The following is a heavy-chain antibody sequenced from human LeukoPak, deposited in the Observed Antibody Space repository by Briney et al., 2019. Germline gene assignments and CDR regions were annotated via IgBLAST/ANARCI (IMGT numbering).Heavy chain of an antibody. CDR1: GFTFSSYG. CDR2: ISDDGSKK. V-gene: IGHV3-30*18. Sequence: GGSLRLSCAASGFTFSSYGMHWVRQAPGKGLEWVAAISDDGSKKYYADSVKGRFTISRDNSKNTLYLQVNSLRAEGTALFYCAKDESSYCGGDCPLDCWGQGTLVTVSS. CDR3: AKDESSYCGGDCPLDC. D-gene: IGHD2-21*02. J-gene: IGHJ4*02.